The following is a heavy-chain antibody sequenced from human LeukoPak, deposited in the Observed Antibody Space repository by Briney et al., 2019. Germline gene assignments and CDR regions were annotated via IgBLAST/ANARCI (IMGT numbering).Heavy chain of an antibody. CDR3: AKDYYDSSGDPYYSDN. CDR2: IYSGGST. Sequence: GGSLRLSCAASGFTVSSNYMTWVRQTPGKGLEWVSVIYSGGSTYYADSMKGRFTISRDNFKKTVYLQMNSLRAEDTALYYCAKDYYDSSGDPYYSDNWGQGTLVTVSA. V-gene: IGHV3-53*05. D-gene: IGHD3-22*01. CDR1: GFTVSSNY. J-gene: IGHJ4*02.